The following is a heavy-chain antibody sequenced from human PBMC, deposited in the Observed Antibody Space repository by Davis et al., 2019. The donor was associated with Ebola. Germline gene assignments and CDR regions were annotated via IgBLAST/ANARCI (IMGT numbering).Heavy chain of an antibody. CDR2: LYSSRTT. Sequence: SETLSLTCAVSGDSISSTNWWNWIRQPPGKGLEWIGSLYSSRTTYYNPSLKSRLTISVDTPKKQVSLRLSSVTAADTAVYYCARPWYSGTYYDAYDIWGQGTMVAVSS. CDR1: GDSISSTNW. V-gene: IGHV4-39*01. J-gene: IGHJ3*02. CDR3: ARPWYSGTYYDAYDI. D-gene: IGHD1-26*01.